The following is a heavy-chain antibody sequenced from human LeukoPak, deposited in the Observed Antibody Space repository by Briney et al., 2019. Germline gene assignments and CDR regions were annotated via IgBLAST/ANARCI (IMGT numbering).Heavy chain of an antibody. V-gene: IGHV1-2*06. CDR1: GYSIAGYY. Sequence: ASVKVSCKNPGYSIAGYYMHWVRQAPGQGLEWMGRINPNSGGTNYAQKFQGRVTMTRDTSISTAYMELSRLRSDDTAVYYCASQYSSSWYPDYWGQGTLVTVSS. CDR3: ASQYSSSWYPDY. D-gene: IGHD6-13*01. J-gene: IGHJ4*02. CDR2: INPNSGGT.